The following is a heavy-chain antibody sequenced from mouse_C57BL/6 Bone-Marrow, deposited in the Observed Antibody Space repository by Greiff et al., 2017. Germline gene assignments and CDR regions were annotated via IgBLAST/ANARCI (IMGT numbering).Heavy chain of an antibody. J-gene: IGHJ4*01. D-gene: IGHD1-1*01. CDR3: ARGDCGSRGYAMDY. CDR1: GYAFSSYW. Sequence: QVQLQQSGAELVQPGASVSISCKASGYAFSSYWMNWVQQRPGKGLEWIGQIYPGDGDTNYNGMFKGKATLTADKSSSTAYMQLRSLTAEDSAVYFCARGDCGSRGYAMDYWGQGTSVTVSS. V-gene: IGHV1-80*01. CDR2: IYPGDGDT.